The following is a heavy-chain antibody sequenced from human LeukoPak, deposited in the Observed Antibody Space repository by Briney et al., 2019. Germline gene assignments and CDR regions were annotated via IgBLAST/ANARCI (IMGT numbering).Heavy chain of an antibody. CDR1: GFTFSSYV. D-gene: IGHD3-10*01. CDR2: IWYDGSTK. CDR3: AKDEEGVDAFDI. J-gene: IGHJ3*02. V-gene: IGHV3-33*06. Sequence: PGGSLRLSCAASGFTFSSYVMHWVRQAPGKELEWVAVIWYDGSTKYYADSVKGRFTISRDNYRNTLYLQMNSLRAEDTAVYFCAKDEEGVDAFDIWGQGTMVTVSS.